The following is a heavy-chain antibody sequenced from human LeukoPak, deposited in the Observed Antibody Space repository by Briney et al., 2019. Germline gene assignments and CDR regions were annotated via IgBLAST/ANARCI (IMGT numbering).Heavy chain of an antibody. Sequence: GGSLRLSCAASGFTFSTYAMSWVRQAPGKGLEWVSAISGSGGSTYYADSVKGRFTISRDNSKNTLYVQMNSLRAEDSAVYYCARAGYNSGWFEYWGQGTLVTVSS. V-gene: IGHV3-23*01. CDR2: ISGSGGST. J-gene: IGHJ5*01. CDR1: GFTFSTYA. CDR3: ARAGYNSGWFEY. D-gene: IGHD6-19*01.